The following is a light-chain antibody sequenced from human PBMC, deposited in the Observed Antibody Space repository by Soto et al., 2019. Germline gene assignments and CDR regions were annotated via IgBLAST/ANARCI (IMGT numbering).Light chain of an antibody. V-gene: IGLV1-44*01. CDR1: SSNVGSYT. CDR2: SGN. J-gene: IGLJ2*01. CDR3: AAWDDSLNGVV. Sequence: QSVLTKPPSASGTPGQRVTISCSGSSSNVGSYTVYWYQQLPGTAPKVLIYSGNRRPSGVPGRFSGSKSGTSASLAISGLQSEDEADYYCAAWDDSLNGVVFGGGTKLTVL.